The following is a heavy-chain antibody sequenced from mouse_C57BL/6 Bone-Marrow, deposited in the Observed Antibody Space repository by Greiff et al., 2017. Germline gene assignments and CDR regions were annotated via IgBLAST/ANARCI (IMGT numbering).Heavy chain of an antibody. CDR3: TTRGDGSRSFAY. J-gene: IGHJ3*01. CDR2: IDPENGDT. V-gene: IGHV14-4*01. D-gene: IGHD1-1*01. Sequence: EVQLQQSGAELVRPGASVKLSCTASGFNIKDDYMHWVKQRPEQGLEWIGWIDPENGDTEYASKFQGKATITADTSSNTAYLQRSSLTSEDTAVYYCTTRGDGSRSFAYWGQGTLVTVSA. CDR1: GFNIKDDY.